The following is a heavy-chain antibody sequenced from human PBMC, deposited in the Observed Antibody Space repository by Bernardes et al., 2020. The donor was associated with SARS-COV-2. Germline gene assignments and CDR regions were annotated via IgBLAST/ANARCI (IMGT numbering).Heavy chain of an antibody. J-gene: IGHJ4*02. D-gene: IGHD3-10*01. Sequence: GGSLRLSCAASGFTFSSYDMHWVRQATGKGLEWVSAIGPAGNTYYPGSVKGRFTISRENAKNSLYLQMNSLRAGDTAVYYCARAATFTMVRGVISLYYYFDYWGQ. V-gene: IGHV3-13*01. CDR3: ARAATFTMVRGVISLYYYFDY. CDR2: IGPAGNT. CDR1: GFTFSSYD.